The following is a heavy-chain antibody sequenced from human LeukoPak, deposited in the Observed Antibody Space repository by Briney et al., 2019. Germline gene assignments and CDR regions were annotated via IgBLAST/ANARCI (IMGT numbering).Heavy chain of an antibody. V-gene: IGHV4-59*11. CDR1: GGSITNHY. J-gene: IGHJ4*02. Sequence: PSETLSLTCTVSGGSITNHYWSWIRQPPGKGLEWIGYIYFSGSTNYNPSLKSRVTISVDTSKNQFSLRLSSVTAADTAVYYCARVGSGWGDIDSWGQGTLVTVSS. CDR3: ARVGSGWGDIDS. D-gene: IGHD6-19*01. CDR2: IYFSGST.